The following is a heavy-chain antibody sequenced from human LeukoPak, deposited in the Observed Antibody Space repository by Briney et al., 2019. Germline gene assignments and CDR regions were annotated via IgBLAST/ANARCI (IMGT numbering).Heavy chain of an antibody. J-gene: IGHJ4*02. CDR1: GFTFSSYW. CDR2: IKEDGSEK. CDR3: ARAYPNYS. Sequence: PGGFLRLSCVASGFTFSSYWMTWVRQAPGKGLEWVANIKEDGSEKYYVDSVKGRFTISRDNAKNSLYLQMNIVRAEDTATYYCARAYPNYSWGQGTLVTVSS. V-gene: IGHV3-7*04. D-gene: IGHD5-24*01.